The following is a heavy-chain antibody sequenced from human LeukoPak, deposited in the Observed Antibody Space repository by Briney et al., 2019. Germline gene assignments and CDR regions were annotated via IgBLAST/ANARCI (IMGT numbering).Heavy chain of an antibody. V-gene: IGHV3-30*03. J-gene: IGHJ3*02. CDR3: ARDRREANSYYYDSSGYLDAFDI. D-gene: IGHD3-22*01. CDR2: ISYDGSNK. Sequence: GGSLRLSCAASGFTFSSYGMHWVRQAPGKGLEWVAVISYDGSNKYYADSVKGRFTISRDNSKNALYLQMNSLRAEDTAVYYCARDRREANSYYYDSSGYLDAFDIWGQGTMVTVSS. CDR1: GFTFSSYG.